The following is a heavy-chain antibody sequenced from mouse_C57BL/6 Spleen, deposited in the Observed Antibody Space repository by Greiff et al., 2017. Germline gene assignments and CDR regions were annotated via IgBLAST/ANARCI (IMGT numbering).Heavy chain of an antibody. Sequence: EVKLQESGGGLVKPGGSLKLSCAASGFTFSSYAMSWVRQTPEKRLEWVATISDGGSYTYYPDNVKGRFTISRDNAKNNLYLQMSHLKSEDTAMYYCARPFITTVVVPFDYWGQGTTLTVSS. CDR1: GFTFSSYA. D-gene: IGHD1-1*01. CDR3: ARPFITTVVVPFDY. V-gene: IGHV5-4*03. J-gene: IGHJ2*01. CDR2: ISDGGSYT.